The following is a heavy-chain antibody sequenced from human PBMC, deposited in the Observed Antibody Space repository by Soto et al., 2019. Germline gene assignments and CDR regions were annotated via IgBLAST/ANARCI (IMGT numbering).Heavy chain of an antibody. J-gene: IGHJ4*02. D-gene: IGHD2-8*01. CDR3: ANDVMGSPDY. CDR2: ISYDGGEK. Sequence: QVQLVESGGGVVQPGRSLRLSCAASGFNFSTYGVHWVRKAPGKGLEWVGVISYDGGEKYYAYSVKGRFTISRDNSKDTLYLQMNSLRPEDTAVYYCANDVMGSPDYWGQGTLVTVSS. CDR1: GFNFSTYG. V-gene: IGHV3-30*18.